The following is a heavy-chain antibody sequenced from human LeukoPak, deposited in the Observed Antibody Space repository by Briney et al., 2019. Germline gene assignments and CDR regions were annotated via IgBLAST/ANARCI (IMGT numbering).Heavy chain of an antibody. CDR2: IFHSGST. D-gene: IGHD5-24*01. J-gene: IGHJ3*01. CDR3: ARDASLQTGAFDF. CDR1: GGSVGRSDW. Sequence: SGTLSLTRAVSGGSVGRSDWWSWVRQSPGKGLEWIGEIFHSGSTKYNPSLKSRVTISVDKSKNQFSLNLTSVTAADTAMYYCARDASLQTGAFDFWGQGTMVTVSS. V-gene: IGHV4-4*02.